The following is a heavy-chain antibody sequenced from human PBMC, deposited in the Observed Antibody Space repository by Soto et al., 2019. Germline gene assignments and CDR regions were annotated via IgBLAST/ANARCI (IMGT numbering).Heavy chain of an antibody. J-gene: IGHJ5*02. CDR1: GGTFSSYA. CDR3: ARDNPEYCSSTSCYGWFDP. Sequence: SVKVSCKASGGTFSSYAISWVRQAPGQGLEWMGGIIPIFGTANYAQKFQGRVTITADESTSTAYMELSSLRSEDTAVYYCARDNPEYCSSTSCYGWFDPWGKGTLVTVSS. D-gene: IGHD2-2*01. V-gene: IGHV1-69*13. CDR2: IIPIFGTA.